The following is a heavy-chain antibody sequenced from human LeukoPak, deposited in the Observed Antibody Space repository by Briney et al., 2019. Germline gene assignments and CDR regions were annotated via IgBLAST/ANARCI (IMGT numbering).Heavy chain of an antibody. Sequence: SETLSLTCTVSGGSISSGSYYWGWIRQPPGKGLEWIGSIYHSGSTYYNPSLKSRLTISVDTSKNQFSLKLNSVTAADTAVYYCARAVDSSGFSCFQHWGQGTLVTVSS. CDR2: IYHSGST. CDR1: GGSISSGSYY. J-gene: IGHJ1*01. CDR3: ARAVDSSGFSCFQH. D-gene: IGHD3-22*01. V-gene: IGHV4-39*07.